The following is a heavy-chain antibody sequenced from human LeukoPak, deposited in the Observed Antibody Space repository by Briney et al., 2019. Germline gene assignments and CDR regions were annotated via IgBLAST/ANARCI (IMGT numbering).Heavy chain of an antibody. J-gene: IGHJ4*02. CDR3: ARATFTAAGTFDY. D-gene: IGHD6-13*01. CDR2: IIPIFGTA. CDR1: GYTFTSYA. V-gene: IGHV1-69*13. Sequence: ASVKVSCKASGYTFTSYAISWVRQAPGQGLEWMGGIIPIFGTANYAQKFQGRVTITADESTSTAYMELSSLRSEDTAVYYCARATFTAAGTFDYWGQGTLVTVSS.